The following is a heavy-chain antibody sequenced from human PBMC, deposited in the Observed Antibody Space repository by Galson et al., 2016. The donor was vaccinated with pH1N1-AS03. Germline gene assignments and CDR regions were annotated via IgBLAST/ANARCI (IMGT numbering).Heavy chain of an antibody. J-gene: IGHJ1*01. CDR3: ARGPPFSP. CDR2: IYSSGVT. CDR1: GDSIKSDTHS. V-gene: IGHV4-30-2*06. Sequence: TLSLTCAVSGDSIKSDTHSWNWIRQSPGKGLEWLGYIYSSGVTESNPSLRSRVSITIDTSKNQFSPKMTSVTAADTAVYYCARGPPFSPWGQGTLVTVSS.